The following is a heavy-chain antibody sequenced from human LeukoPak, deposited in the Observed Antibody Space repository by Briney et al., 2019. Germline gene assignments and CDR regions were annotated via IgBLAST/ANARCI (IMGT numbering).Heavy chain of an antibody. CDR2: IRDSGEA. CDR1: GFRVSDYY. D-gene: IGHD3/OR15-3a*01. CDR3: ARDRTANQDWVEFDP. V-gene: IGHV3-66*03. J-gene: IGHJ5*02. Sequence: GGSLRLSCAVSGFRVSDYYMSWVRQAPGKGLEWVGLIRDSGEAFYADFARGRFAISRDESENTLYLQMNSLRVEDTAVYFCARDRTANQDWVEFDPWGQGTPVIVSS.